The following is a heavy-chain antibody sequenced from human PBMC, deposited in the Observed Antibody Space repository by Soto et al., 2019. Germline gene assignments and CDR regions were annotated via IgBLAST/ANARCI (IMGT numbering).Heavy chain of an antibody. CDR1: GDSISIATHY. CDR3: VGRLTSSDNYFDS. CDR2: VSSSGNS. Sequence: PSETLSLTCTVSGDSISIATHYLNWIRQHPGKGLEWIGYVSSSGNSYYSPSLKSRVFMSVETSKNLFSLKLSSVTAADTAIYYCVGRLTSSDNYFDSWGQGTQVTVSS. V-gene: IGHV4-31*03. J-gene: IGHJ4*02. D-gene: IGHD2-8*01.